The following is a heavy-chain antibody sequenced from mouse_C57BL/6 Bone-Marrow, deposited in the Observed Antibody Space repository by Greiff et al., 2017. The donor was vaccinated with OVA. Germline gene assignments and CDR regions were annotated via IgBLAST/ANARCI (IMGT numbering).Heavy chain of an antibody. J-gene: IGHJ2*01. V-gene: IGHV1-81*01. CDR3: ARGGYYDLGGNFDY. CDR2: IYPSSGNT. CDR1: GYTFTSYG. D-gene: IGHD2-4*01. Sequence: VKLMESGAELARPGASVKLSCKASGYTFTSYGISWVKQRTGQGLEWIGDIYPSSGNTHYNEKFKGKATLTVDKSSSTAYMELRSLTSEYSAVYVCARGGYYDLGGNFDYWGQGTTLTVSS.